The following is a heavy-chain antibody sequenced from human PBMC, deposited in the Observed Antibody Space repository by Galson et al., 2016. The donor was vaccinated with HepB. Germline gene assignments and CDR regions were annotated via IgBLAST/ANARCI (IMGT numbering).Heavy chain of an antibody. CDR3: AKMEIAAFVHPRLVDY. V-gene: IGHV3-23*01. Sequence: SLRLSCAASGFTFNNYAMSWVRQAPGKGLEWVSGISGSGGSTYYADSVRGRFTISRDNSKNTLYLQMNSLRAEDTAVYYCAKMEIAAFVHPRLVDYWGQGTRVTVSS. CDR1: GFTFNNYA. D-gene: IGHD2-15*01. CDR2: ISGSGGST. J-gene: IGHJ4*02.